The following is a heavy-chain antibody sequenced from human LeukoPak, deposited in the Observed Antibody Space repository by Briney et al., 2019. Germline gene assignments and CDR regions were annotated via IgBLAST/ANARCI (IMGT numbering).Heavy chain of an antibody. D-gene: IGHD1-26*01. CDR2: IYYSGST. V-gene: IGHV4-39*01. J-gene: IGHJ3*02. Sequence: PSETLSLTCTVSGGSISSSSYYWGWVRQPPGKGLEWIGSIYYSGSTYYNPSLKSRVTISVDTSKNQFSLKLSSVTAADTAVYYCARHGSYYRGVHDAFDIWGQGTMVTVSS. CDR3: ARHGSYYRGVHDAFDI. CDR1: GGSISSSSYY.